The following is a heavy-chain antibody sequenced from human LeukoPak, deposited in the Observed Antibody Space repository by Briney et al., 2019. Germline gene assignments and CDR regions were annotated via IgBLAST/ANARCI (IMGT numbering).Heavy chain of an antibody. CDR3: ARVYGGNFLDAFDI. J-gene: IGHJ3*02. CDR2: IYYGGST. CDR1: GGSISSGGYY. V-gene: IGHV4-31*03. D-gene: IGHD4-23*01. Sequence: SETLSLTCTVSGGSISSGGYYWSWIRQHPGKGLEWIGYIYYGGSTYYNPSLKSRVTMSVDTSKNQFSLKLSSVTAADTAVYYCARVYGGNFLDAFDIWGQGTMVTVSS.